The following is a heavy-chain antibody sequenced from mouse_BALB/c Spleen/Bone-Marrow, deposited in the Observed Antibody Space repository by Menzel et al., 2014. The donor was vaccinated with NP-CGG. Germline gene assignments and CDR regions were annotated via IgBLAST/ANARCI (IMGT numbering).Heavy chain of an antibody. D-gene: IGHD1-2*01. Sequence: EVQLQESGGGLVQPGGSLKLSCAASGFVFSRYWVTWVRQAPGKGLEWIGEINPDSSTINYTPSLKDKFIISRDNAKNTLYLQMSKVRSEDTALYYCARPGYYGYQDVWGAGTTVTVSS. CDR1: GFVFSRYW. V-gene: IGHV4-1*02. CDR3: ARPGYYGYQDV. J-gene: IGHJ1*01. CDR2: INPDSSTI.